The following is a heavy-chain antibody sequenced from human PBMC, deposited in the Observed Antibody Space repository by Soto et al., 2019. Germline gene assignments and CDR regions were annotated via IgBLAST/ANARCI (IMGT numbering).Heavy chain of an antibody. Sequence: SETLSLTCTVSGASVRSGSYYWSWVRQPPGRGLEWIGYIYDTGSTHYNPSLKSRPTISVDRSKNQFTLQLTSVTVADTAVYYCANSYGNAWYTYWGQGTQVTVSS. J-gene: IGHJ4*02. V-gene: IGHV4-61*01. CDR1: GASVRSGSYY. CDR3: ANSYGNAWYTY. CDR2: IYDTGST. D-gene: IGHD6-13*01.